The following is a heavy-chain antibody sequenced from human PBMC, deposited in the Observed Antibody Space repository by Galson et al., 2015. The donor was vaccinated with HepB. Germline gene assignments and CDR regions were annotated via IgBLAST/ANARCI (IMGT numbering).Heavy chain of an antibody. D-gene: IGHD6-13*01. CDR3: ARGLAAAGTAVDY. CDR2: MNPNSGNT. V-gene: IGHV1-8*01. Sequence: SVKVSCKASGYTFTSYGINWVRQATGQGLEWMGWMNPNSGNTGYAQKFQGRVTMTRNTSISTAYMELSSLRSEDTAVYYCARGLAAAGTAVDYWGQGTLVTVSS. J-gene: IGHJ4*02. CDR1: GYTFTSYG.